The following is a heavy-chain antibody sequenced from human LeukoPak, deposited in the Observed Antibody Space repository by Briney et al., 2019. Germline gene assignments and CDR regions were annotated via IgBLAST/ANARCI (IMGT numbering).Heavy chain of an antibody. CDR3: ARLRVSATTTSDFDY. CDR1: GGSLSSSHYS. J-gene: IGHJ4*02. D-gene: IGHD6-25*01. CDR2: IYSGRST. V-gene: IGHV4-39*01. Sequence: PSETLSLTCTVSGGSLSSSHYSWGWIRQPPGKGLEWIGSIYSGRSTYYNPSLKSRVTISVDTSKNQFSLKLSSVTAADTAVYYCARLRVSATTTSDFDYWGQGTLVTVSS.